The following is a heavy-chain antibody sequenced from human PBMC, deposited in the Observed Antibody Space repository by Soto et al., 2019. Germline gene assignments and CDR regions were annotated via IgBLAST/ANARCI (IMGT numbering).Heavy chain of an antibody. CDR2: IIPIFGTA. J-gene: IGHJ4*02. V-gene: IGHV1-69*05. CDR1: GGTFSSYA. Sequence: SVKVSCKASGGTFSSYAISWVRQAPGQGREWMGGIIPIFGTANYAQKFQGRVTITTDESTSTAYMELSSLRSEDTAVYYCARDGIAAAGTEGFDYWGQGTLVTVSS. CDR3: ARDGIAAAGTEGFDY. D-gene: IGHD6-13*01.